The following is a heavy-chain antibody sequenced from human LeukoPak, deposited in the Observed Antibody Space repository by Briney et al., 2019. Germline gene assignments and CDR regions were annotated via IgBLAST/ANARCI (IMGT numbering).Heavy chain of an antibody. D-gene: IGHD2-15*01. J-gene: IGHJ3*02. Sequence: GASVKVSCKASGYTFTSYGISWVRQAPGQGLEWMGWISAYNGNTNYAQKLQGRVTMTTDTSTSTAYMELRSLRSDDTAVYYCAREAHCSGGSCRHDAFDIWGQGTMVTVSS. CDR2: ISAYNGNT. V-gene: IGHV1-18*01. CDR1: GYTFTSYG. CDR3: AREAHCSGGSCRHDAFDI.